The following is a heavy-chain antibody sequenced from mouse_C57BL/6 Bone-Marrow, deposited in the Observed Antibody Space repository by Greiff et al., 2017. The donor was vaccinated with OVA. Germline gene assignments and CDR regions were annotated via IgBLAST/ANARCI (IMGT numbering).Heavy chain of an antibody. D-gene: IGHD1-1*01. V-gene: IGHV2-5*01. J-gene: IGHJ4*01. CDR3: AIYITTVVDYAMDY. CDR1: GFSLTSYG. Sequence: VKLMESGPGLVQPSQSLSITCTVSGFSLTSYGVHWVRQSPGKGLEWLGVIWRGGSTDYNAAFMSRLSITKDNSKSQVFFKMNSLQADDTAIYYCAIYITTVVDYAMDYWGQGTSVTVSS. CDR2: IWRGGST.